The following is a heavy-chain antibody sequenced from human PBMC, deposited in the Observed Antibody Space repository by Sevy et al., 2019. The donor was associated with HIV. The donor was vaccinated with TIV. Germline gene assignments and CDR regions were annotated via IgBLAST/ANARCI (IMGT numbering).Heavy chain of an antibody. D-gene: IGHD3-10*01. CDR2: IYYIGNT. CDR3: ARWTMGITMIQGEFDS. V-gene: IGHV4-39*02. CDR1: GGSISNSAYY. Sequence: SETLSLTCTVSGGSISNSAYYWGWIRQPPGKGLEWIGNIYYIGNTYYKPSLKSRVTIPVDTSKNHFSLKLTSVTAADTAVYYCARWTMGITMIQGEFDSWGQGTLVTVSS. J-gene: IGHJ5*01.